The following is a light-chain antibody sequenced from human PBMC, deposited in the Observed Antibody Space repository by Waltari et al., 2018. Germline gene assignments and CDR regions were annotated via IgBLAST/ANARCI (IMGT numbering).Light chain of an antibody. V-gene: IGLV6-57*02. CDR2: EDN. J-gene: IGLJ2*01. Sequence: NFMLTQPHSVSESPGRTVTISCTGTSGSLAANYVQWYQLRPGSGPTTVIYEDNQRLSGVPDRFSGSIDRSSNSASLFISGLKTEDEADYYCQSFDSNNDIVFGGGTKLTVL. CDR3: QSFDSNNDIV. CDR1: SGSLAANY.